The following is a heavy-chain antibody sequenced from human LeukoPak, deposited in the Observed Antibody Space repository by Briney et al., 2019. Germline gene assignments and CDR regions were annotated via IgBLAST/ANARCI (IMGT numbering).Heavy chain of an antibody. CDR3: ARAKGVSTGYRPTDY. V-gene: IGHV3-33*08. Sequence: GGSLRLSCSASGFTVTHYAMHWVRQAPGKGLEWVAVIWYDGSNRYYADPVKGRFTVSRDNSKNTLYLQMNSLRAEDTAVYYCARAKGVSTGYRPTDYWGQGTLVTVSS. CDR2: IWYDGSNR. D-gene: IGHD3-22*01. CDR1: GFTVTHYA. J-gene: IGHJ4*02.